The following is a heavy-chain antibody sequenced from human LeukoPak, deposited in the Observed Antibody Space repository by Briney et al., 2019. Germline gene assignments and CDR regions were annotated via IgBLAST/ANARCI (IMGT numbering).Heavy chain of an antibody. CDR2: IYYTGNT. V-gene: IGHV4-39*07. J-gene: IGHJ6*03. Sequence: PSETLSLTCAVSGGSISSSSYYWGWIRQPPGKGLEWIGTIYYTGNTYYNPSLKSRVTISVVRSKNQFSLKLSSVTAADTAVYYCARESPDIVVVPAANPGQAAPQYYYYYMDVWGKGTTVTVSS. CDR1: GGSISSSSYY. CDR3: ARESPDIVVVPAANPGQAAPQYYYYYMDV. D-gene: IGHD2-2*01.